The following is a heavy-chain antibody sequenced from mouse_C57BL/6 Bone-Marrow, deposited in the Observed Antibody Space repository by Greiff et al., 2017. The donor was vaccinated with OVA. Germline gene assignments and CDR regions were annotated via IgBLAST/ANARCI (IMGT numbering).Heavy chain of an antibody. CDR3: AKLTSWFAY. J-gene: IGHJ3*01. CDR1: GYTFTSYW. CDR2: INPSSGYT. V-gene: IGHV1-7*01. D-gene: IGHD2-12*01. Sequence: QVQLKQSGAELAKPGASVKLSCKASGYTFTSYWMHWVKQRPGQGLEWIGYINPSSGYTKYNQKFKDKATLTADKSSSTAYMQLSGLTYEDSAVYYSAKLTSWFAYWGQGALVTVSA.